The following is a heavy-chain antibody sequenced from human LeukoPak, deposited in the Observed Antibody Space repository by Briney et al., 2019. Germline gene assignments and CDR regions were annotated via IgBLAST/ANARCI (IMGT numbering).Heavy chain of an antibody. V-gene: IGHV3-30*03. CDR1: GFTFSSYG. CDR3: ARDQNRWFDP. Sequence: PGGSLRLSCAASGFTFSSYGMHWVRQAPGKGLEWVAVISYDGSNKYYADSVKGRFTISRDNSKNTLYLQMNSLRAEDTAVYYCARDQNRWFDPWGQGTLVTVSP. J-gene: IGHJ5*02. CDR2: ISYDGSNK.